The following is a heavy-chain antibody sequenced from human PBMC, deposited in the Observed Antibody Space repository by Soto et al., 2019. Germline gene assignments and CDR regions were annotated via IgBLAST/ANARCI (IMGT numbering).Heavy chain of an antibody. Sequence: GGSLRLSCAASGFTFSSYAMHWVRQAPGKGLEWVAVISYDGSNKYYADSVKGRFTISRDNSKNTLYLQMNSLRAEDTAVYYCARDDYGDTSNDAFDIWGQGTMVTVSS. CDR1: GFTFSSYA. CDR2: ISYDGSNK. CDR3: ARDDYGDTSNDAFDI. D-gene: IGHD4-17*01. J-gene: IGHJ3*02. V-gene: IGHV3-30-3*01.